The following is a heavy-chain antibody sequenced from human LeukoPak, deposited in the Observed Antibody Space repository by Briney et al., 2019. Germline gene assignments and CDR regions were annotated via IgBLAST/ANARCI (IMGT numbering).Heavy chain of an antibody. V-gene: IGHV3-48*03. Sequence: GGSLRLSCAASGFTFSSYEMNWVRQAPGKGLEWVSYISSSGSTIYYADSVKGRFTISRDNAKNSLYLQMNSLRAEDTAVYYCARASSLRHDAFDIWGQGTMVTVSS. J-gene: IGHJ3*02. CDR1: GFTFSSYE. CDR2: ISSSGSTI. CDR3: ARASSLRHDAFDI. D-gene: IGHD3-16*02.